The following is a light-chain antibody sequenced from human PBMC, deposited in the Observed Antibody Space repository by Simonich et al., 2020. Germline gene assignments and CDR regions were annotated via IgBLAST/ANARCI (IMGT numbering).Light chain of an antibody. CDR3: SSYTSSSTWV. CDR1: SRDVGGYNY. CDR2: DVS. Sequence: QSALTQPASVSGSPGQSITISCTGTSRDVGGYNYVSWYQQHPGKAPKLMIYDVSKRPSGVSNRFSGSKSGNTASLTISGLQADDEADYYCSSYTSSSTWVFGGGTKLTVL. J-gene: IGLJ3*02. V-gene: IGLV2-14*03.